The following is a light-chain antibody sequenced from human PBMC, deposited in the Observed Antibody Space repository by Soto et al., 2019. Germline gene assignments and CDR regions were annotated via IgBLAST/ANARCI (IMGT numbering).Light chain of an antibody. CDR3: QQYDNWPRT. CDR1: QSVSNN. CDR2: GAS. J-gene: IGKJ1*01. V-gene: IGKV3-15*01. Sequence: EIVMTQSPATLSVSRGERATLSCRASQSVSNNLAWYQQIPGQAPRFLIYGASTRATGIPVRFSGSGSGTEFTLTISSLQSEDFAVYYCQQYDNWPRTFGQGTKVDIK.